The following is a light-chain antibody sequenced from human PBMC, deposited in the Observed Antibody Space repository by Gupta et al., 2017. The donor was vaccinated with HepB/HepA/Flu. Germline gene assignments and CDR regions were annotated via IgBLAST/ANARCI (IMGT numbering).Light chain of an antibody. CDR1: SSNIGSDT. CDR2: NNN. V-gene: IGLV1-44*01. Sequence: VPLPPPSASGTPVQRHIITCSGSSSNIGSDTVNWYHQVPGTAPKLLIYNNNGRPSGVPARFSGANSGTSAALAIXGXQSEDEXDYHCAVWDDSMTGPLFGGGTKLTVL. J-gene: IGLJ3*02. CDR3: AVWDDSMTGPL.